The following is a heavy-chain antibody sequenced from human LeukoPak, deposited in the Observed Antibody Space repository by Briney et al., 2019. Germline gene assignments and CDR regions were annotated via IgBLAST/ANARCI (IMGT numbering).Heavy chain of an antibody. CDR3: ARSRGYSGYDPEGYFDY. Sequence: QPGGSLRLSCAASGFTFSSYGMHWVRQAPGKGLEWVASIRYDASSEHYADSVKGRFTISRDNSKNTLYLQMNSLRAEDTAVYYCARSRGYSGYDPEGYFDYWGQGTLVTVSS. J-gene: IGHJ4*02. CDR2: IRYDASSE. D-gene: IGHD5-12*01. CDR1: GFTFSSYG. V-gene: IGHV3-30*02.